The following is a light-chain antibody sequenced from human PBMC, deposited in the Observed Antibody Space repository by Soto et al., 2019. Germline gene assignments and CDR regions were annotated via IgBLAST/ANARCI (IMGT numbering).Light chain of an antibody. V-gene: IGKV3-20*01. CDR2: GAS. J-gene: IGKJ4*01. Sequence: EIVLTQSPGTLSLSPGGRATISCRASRSVSNNFLAWYQQKPGQAPRLLIYGASSRATGIPDRFSGSGSGTDFTLTISRLEPEDFAVYYCQQYGSSPPLTFGGGTKVEIK. CDR1: RSVSNNF. CDR3: QQYGSSPPLT.